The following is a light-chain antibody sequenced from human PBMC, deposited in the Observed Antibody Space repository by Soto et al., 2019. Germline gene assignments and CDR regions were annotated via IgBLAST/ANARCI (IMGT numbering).Light chain of an antibody. CDR3: QQSYSMRT. J-gene: IGKJ1*01. CDR2: AAS. V-gene: IGKV1-39*01. CDR1: QSISNY. Sequence: DIQMTQSPSSLSASVGDRVTITCRASQSISNYLNWYQQKPGKAPKLLIYAASSLQGGVPSRFSGSGSGTDFTLTISSLQAEDFATYYCQQSYSMRTFGQGTKVEIK.